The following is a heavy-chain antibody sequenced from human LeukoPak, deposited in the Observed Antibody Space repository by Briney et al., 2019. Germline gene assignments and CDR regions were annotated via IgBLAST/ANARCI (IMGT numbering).Heavy chain of an antibody. V-gene: IGHV3-21*01. J-gene: IGHJ6*02. CDR1: GFTLSSYA. CDR2: ISSSSSYI. D-gene: IGHD2-15*01. CDR3: TRDGRVAYEMDV. Sequence: GGSLRLSCAASGFTLSSYAMHWVRQAPGKGLEWVSSISSSSSYINYADSVKGRFTISRDNAKNSLYLQMNSLRAEDTAVYYCTRDGRVAYEMDVWGQGTTVTVSS.